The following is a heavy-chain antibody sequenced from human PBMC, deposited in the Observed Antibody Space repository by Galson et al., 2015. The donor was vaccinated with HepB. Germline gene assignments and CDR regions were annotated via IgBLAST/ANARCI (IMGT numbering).Heavy chain of an antibody. J-gene: IGHJ6*02. CDR2: INAGNGNT. CDR1: GYTFTSYA. D-gene: IGHD5-18*01. CDR3: ARDSEYSYGPGGYYYYGMDV. Sequence: SVKVSCKASGYTFTSYAMHWVRQAPGQRLEWMGWINAGNGNTKYSQKFQGRVTITRDTSASTAYMELSSLRSEDTAVYYCARDSEYSYGPGGYYYYGMDVWGQGTTVTVSS. V-gene: IGHV1-3*01.